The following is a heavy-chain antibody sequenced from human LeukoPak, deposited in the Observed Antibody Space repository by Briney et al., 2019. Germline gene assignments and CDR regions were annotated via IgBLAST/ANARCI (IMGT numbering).Heavy chain of an antibody. CDR2: ISPTGSTT. Sequence: PGGSLRLSCTASGFSFSGHWMHWARQLPGKGLVWVSRISPTGSTTSYADSVKGRFTISRDNSKNTLYLQMNSLRAEDTAVYYCAREDYDSSGHNWFDPWGQGTLVTVSS. J-gene: IGHJ5*02. CDR1: GFSFSGHW. CDR3: AREDYDSSGHNWFDP. V-gene: IGHV3-74*01. D-gene: IGHD3-22*01.